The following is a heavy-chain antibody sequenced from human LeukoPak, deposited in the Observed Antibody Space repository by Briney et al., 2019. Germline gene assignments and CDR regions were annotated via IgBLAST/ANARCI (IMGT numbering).Heavy chain of an antibody. J-gene: IGHJ4*02. CDR2: ISSGSSYI. D-gene: IGHD1-26*01. V-gene: IGHV3-21*04. CDR1: GFTFSDCS. Sequence: GGSLRLSCAASGFTFSDCSMNWVRQAPGKGLEWVSLISSGSSYIYYADSMKGRFTISRDNAKNSLFLQMNSLRAEDTAVYYCARYEEMGGSYLTYYFDYWGQGTLVTVSS. CDR3: ARYEEMGGSYLTYYFDY.